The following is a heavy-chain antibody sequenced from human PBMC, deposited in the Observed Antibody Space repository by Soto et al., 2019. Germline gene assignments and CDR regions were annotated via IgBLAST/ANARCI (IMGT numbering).Heavy chain of an antibody. CDR3: ARHVGVPGSRGFDY. CDR2: ISHRGTP. CDR1: GVSVSETYW. Sequence: QVHLQESGPGLVEPSETLSLTCAVSGVSVSETYWWRWVRQPPGRGLEWIGEISHRGTPRYNASLWGRVSMSSDTSRNQISLTLMSVTAAVSASYFCARHVGVPGSRGFDYWGQGTLVTVSS. V-gene: IGHV4-4*02. D-gene: IGHD3-10*01. J-gene: IGHJ4*02.